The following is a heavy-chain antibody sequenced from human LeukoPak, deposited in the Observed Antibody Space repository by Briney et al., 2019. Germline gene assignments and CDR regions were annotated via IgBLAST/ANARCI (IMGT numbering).Heavy chain of an antibody. CDR1: GGSISSYY. J-gene: IGHJ6*03. Sequence: PSETLSLTCTVPGGSISSYYWSWLRQPPRKGLGWGGHIYYSGSTNYNPSLKSRVTISVDTSKNQFSLKLSSVTAADTAVYYCARAIRYSSSSWYIYYYYYMDVWGKGTTVTVSS. V-gene: IGHV4-59*12. CDR2: IYYSGST. D-gene: IGHD6-13*01. CDR3: ARAIRYSSSSWYIYYYYYMDV.